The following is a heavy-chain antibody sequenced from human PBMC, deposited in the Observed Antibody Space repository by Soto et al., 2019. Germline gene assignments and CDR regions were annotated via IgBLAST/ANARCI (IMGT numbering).Heavy chain of an antibody. CDR1: GGTFSSYA. CDR3: ATTPIAVAGNFDY. V-gene: IGHV1-69*13. CDR2: IIPIFGTA. J-gene: IGHJ4*02. Sequence: GASVKVSSKASGGTFSSYAISWVRQAPGQGLEWMGGIIPIFGTANYAQKFQGRVTITADESTSTAYMELSSLRSEDTAVYYCATTPIAVAGNFDYWGQGTLVTVSS. D-gene: IGHD6-19*01.